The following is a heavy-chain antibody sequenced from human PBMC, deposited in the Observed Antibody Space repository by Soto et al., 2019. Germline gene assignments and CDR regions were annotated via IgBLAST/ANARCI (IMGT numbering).Heavy chain of an antibody. CDR1: GFKFSNYA. CDR2: ISATGGGT. CDR3: AKDRRAGGNSAFYFDF. Sequence: EVQMLASGGGLGQPGGSLRLSCAASGFKFSNYAMSWVRQAPGKGLEWVSLISATGGGTYYADSVKGRFTISRDNSHNTLYLQVHSMTAEDTAVYYCAKDRRAGGNSAFYFDFRGQGAQVTVSS. J-gene: IGHJ4*02. D-gene: IGHD3-16*01. V-gene: IGHV3-23*01.